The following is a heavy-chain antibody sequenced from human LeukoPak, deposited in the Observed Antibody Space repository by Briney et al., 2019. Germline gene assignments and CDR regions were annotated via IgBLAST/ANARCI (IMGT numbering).Heavy chain of an antibody. J-gene: IGHJ5*02. Sequence: PGGSLRLSCAASGFIFGRDSMNWVRQAPGRGLEWISYISRDSDIRYYADSVRGRFHISRDNARNSLYLQMNSLRAEDTAVYYCAKDLGARPGNWFDPWGQGTLVTVSS. D-gene: IGHD6-6*01. V-gene: IGHV3-48*01. CDR3: AKDLGARPGNWFDP. CDR1: GFIFGRDS. CDR2: ISRDSDIR.